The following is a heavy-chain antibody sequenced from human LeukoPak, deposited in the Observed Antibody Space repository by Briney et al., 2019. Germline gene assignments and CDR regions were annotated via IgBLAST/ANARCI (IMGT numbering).Heavy chain of an antibody. CDR1: EFTFSSYW. CDR3: ATDSYVSGSYYRLFY. V-gene: IGHV3-7*01. J-gene: IGHJ4*02. D-gene: IGHD3-10*01. Sequence: GGSLRLSCAASEFTFSSYWMGWVRQAPGKGLEWVANIKQDGSEKYYVGSVKGRFTISRDNAKNTLYLQMNNLRAEDTAIYYCATDSYVSGSYYRLFYWGQGTLVTVSS. CDR2: IKQDGSEK.